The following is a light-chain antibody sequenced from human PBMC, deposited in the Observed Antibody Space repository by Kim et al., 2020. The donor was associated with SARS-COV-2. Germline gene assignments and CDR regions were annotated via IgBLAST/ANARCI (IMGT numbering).Light chain of an antibody. J-gene: IGKJ2*01. V-gene: IGKV1D-13*01. Sequence: SASVGDRVTITCRASQGISSALAWYQQKPGTAPKLLIYDASNLESGVPSRFSGSGSGTDFTLTISSLQPEDFATYYCQQFDNYPHTFGQGTKLEI. CDR1: QGISSA. CDR3: QQFDNYPHT. CDR2: DAS.